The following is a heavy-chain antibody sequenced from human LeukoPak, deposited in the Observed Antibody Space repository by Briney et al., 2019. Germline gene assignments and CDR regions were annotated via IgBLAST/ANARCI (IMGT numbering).Heavy chain of an antibody. CDR3: ARRDCSSTSCYAEGYAFDI. CDR1: GYTFTSYD. Sequence: ASVKVSCKASGYTFTSYDINWVRQATGQGLEWMGWMNPNSGGTNYAQKFQGRVTMTRDTSISTAYMELSRLRSDDTAVYYCARRDCSSTSCYAEGYAFDIWGQGTMVTVSS. CDR2: MNPNSGGT. D-gene: IGHD2-2*01. J-gene: IGHJ3*02. V-gene: IGHV1-2*02.